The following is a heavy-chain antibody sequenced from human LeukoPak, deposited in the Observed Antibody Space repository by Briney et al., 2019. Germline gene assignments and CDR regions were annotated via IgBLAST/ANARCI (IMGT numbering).Heavy chain of an antibody. CDR3: ATNPYCSGGSCYGSFDY. CDR2: IIPIFGTA. CDR1: GGTFSSYA. V-gene: IGHV1-69*05. D-gene: IGHD2-15*01. J-gene: IGHJ4*02. Sequence: SVKVSWKASGGTFSSYAISWVRQAPGQGLEWMGGIIPIFGTANYAQKFQGRVTITTDESTSTAYMELSSLRSEDTAVYYCATNPYCSGGSCYGSFDYWGQGTLVTVSS.